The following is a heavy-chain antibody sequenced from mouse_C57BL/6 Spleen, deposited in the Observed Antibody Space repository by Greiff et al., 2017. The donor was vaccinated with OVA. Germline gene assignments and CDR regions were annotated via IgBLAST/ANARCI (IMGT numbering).Heavy chain of an antibody. Sequence: QVQLKQSGPELVKPGASVKISCKASGYAFSSSWMNWVKQRPGKGLEWIGRIYPGDGDTNYNGKFKGKATLTADKSSSTAYMQLSSLTSEDSAVYFCAVDSSGYGPFAYWGQGTLVTVSA. CDR1: GYAFSSSW. D-gene: IGHD3-2*02. CDR3: AVDSSGYGPFAY. CDR2: IYPGDGDT. V-gene: IGHV1-82*01. J-gene: IGHJ3*01.